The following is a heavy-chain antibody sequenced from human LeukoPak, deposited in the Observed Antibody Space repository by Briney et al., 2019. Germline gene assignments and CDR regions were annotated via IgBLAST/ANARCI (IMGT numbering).Heavy chain of an antibody. D-gene: IGHD5-12*01. CDR3: ASDPRRVADYYYYYMDV. V-gene: IGHV3-7*01. CDR1: GFTLSSYW. Sequence: PGGSLRLSCAASGFTLSSYWMSWVRQAPGKGLEWLANIKQDGSEKYYVDSVKGRFTISRDNAKNSLYLQMNSLRAEDTAVYFCASDPRRVADYYYYYMDVWGKGTTVTVSS. J-gene: IGHJ6*03. CDR2: IKQDGSEK.